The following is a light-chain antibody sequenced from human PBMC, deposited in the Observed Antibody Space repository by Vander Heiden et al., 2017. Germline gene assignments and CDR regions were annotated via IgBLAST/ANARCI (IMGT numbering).Light chain of an antibody. Sequence: DIVMTQSPDPLAVSLGERATINRKSSQSVLYSSNNKNYLAWYQQKPGQPPKLLIYWASTRESGVPDRFSGSGSGTDFTLTISSLQAEDVAVYYCQQYYSTPRTFGQGTKLEIK. CDR3: QQYYSTPRT. CDR2: WAS. V-gene: IGKV4-1*01. CDR1: QSVLYSSNNKNY. J-gene: IGKJ2*01.